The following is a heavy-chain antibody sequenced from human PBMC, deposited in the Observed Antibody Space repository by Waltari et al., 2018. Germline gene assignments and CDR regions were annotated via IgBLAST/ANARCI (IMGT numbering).Heavy chain of an antibody. Sequence: EVQLLESGGGLVQPGGSLRVSCAASGFTFRSYAMTWVRQAPGKGLEWVSVIGSSGAGTYYADSVKGRFTISRDNSKNTLYLQMNNLRAEDTAVYYCARGGVQPDSWGQGTLVTVSS. CDR3: ARGGVQPDS. V-gene: IGHV3-23*01. CDR1: GFTFRSYA. D-gene: IGHD1-1*01. J-gene: IGHJ4*02. CDR2: IGSSGAGT.